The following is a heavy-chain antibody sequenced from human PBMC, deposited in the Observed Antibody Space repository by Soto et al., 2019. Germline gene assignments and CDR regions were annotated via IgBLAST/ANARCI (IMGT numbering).Heavy chain of an antibody. J-gene: IGHJ4*02. CDR2: ITWDGDST. Sequence: EVQLVVSGGLVVRPGGSLRLSCAGSGFTFDDHTMHWVRQVPGKGLEWVSVITWDGDSTYYTDSVKGRFTISRDNTERSLFLQMNSLRIDDSALYYCANEKDRTFDYWGQGTLVTVSS. CDR1: GFTFDDHT. CDR3: ANEKDRTFDY. V-gene: IGHV3-43*01.